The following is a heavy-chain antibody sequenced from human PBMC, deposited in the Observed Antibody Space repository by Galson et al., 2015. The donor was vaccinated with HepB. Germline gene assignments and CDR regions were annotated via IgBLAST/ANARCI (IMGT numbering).Heavy chain of an antibody. D-gene: IGHD3-3*01. Sequence: ETLSLTCTVSNYSITSGFYWAWVRQFPGKGLEWIGNIYHTGITHYNPSLKTRVTMSMDTSKNHFSLRLNSVTAADTAVYYCARVEGLEVGSDIPTGMWFFDYWGQGALVLVSS. J-gene: IGHJ4*02. V-gene: IGHV4-38-2*02. CDR3: ARVEGLEVGSDIPTGMWFFDY. CDR1: NYSITSGFY. CDR2: IYHTGIT.